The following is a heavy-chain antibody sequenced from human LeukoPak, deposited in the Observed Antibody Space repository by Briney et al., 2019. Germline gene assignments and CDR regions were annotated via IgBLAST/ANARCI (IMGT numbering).Heavy chain of an antibody. D-gene: IGHD3-10*01. CDR1: GFTFSSYS. J-gene: IGHJ5*02. CDR3: ARQTYYYGSGSYSNWFDP. V-gene: IGHV3-21*01. CDR2: ISSSSSYI. Sequence: GGSLRLSCPASGFTFSSYSMNWVRQAPGKGLEWVSSISSSSSYIYYADSVKGRFTISRDNAKNSLYLQMNSLRAEDTAVYYCARQTYYYGSGSYSNWFDPWGQGTLVTVSS.